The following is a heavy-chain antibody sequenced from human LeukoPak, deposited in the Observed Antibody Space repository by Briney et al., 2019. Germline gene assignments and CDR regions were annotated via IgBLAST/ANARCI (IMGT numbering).Heavy chain of an antibody. CDR1: GGTFSSYA. CDR3: AAGRRNSSSWYLSPSYYMDV. J-gene: IGHJ6*03. Sequence: SVKVSCKASGGTFSSYAISWVRQAPGQGLEWMGGIIPIFGTANYAQKFQCRVTITTDESTSTAYMELSSLRSEDTAVYYCAAGRRNSSSWYLSPSYYMDVWGKGTTVTVSS. V-gene: IGHV1-69*05. D-gene: IGHD6-13*01. CDR2: IIPIFGTA.